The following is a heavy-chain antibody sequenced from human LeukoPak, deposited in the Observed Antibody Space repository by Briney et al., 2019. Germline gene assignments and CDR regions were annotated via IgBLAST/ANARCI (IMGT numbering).Heavy chain of an antibody. V-gene: IGHV3-48*03. CDR3: ARSPANWNYASDC. CDR1: EFAFSTYE. D-gene: IGHD1-7*01. CDR2: ISTGGSTV. J-gene: IGHJ4*02. Sequence: GGSLRLSCVASEFAFSTYEMNWVRQAPGKGLEWVSHISTGGSTVYYADSVKGRFTISRDDAKNSMYLQMDSLRAEDTAVYYCARSPANWNYASDCWGQGTLVTVSS.